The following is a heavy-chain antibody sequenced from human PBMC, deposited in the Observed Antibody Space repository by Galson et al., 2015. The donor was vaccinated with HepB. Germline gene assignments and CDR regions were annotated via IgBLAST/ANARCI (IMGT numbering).Heavy chain of an antibody. D-gene: IGHD6-13*01. CDR3: ARRSESYSSSWYYFDY. Sequence: ETLSLTCTVSGGSISSSSYYWGWIRQPPGKGLEWIGEINHSGSTNYNPSLKSRVTISVDTSKNQFSLKLSSVTAADTAVYYCARRSESYSSSWYYFDYWGQGTLATVSS. CDR1: GGSISSSSYY. V-gene: IGHV4-39*07. CDR2: INHSGST. J-gene: IGHJ4*02.